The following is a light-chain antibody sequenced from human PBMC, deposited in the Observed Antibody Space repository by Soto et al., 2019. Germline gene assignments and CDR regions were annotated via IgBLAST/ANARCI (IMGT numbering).Light chain of an antibody. CDR2: KVS. V-gene: IGKV1-5*03. J-gene: IGKJ1*01. CDR3: QQYNSFSWT. Sequence: DIQLTQSPSTLSASVGDTVTITCRVSQSITTWLAWYQQKPGKAPKALIYKVSTLYSGVPSRFSGSGSGTEFTLTITSLQPDDFATYYCQQYNSFSWTFGQGTKVEVK. CDR1: QSITTW.